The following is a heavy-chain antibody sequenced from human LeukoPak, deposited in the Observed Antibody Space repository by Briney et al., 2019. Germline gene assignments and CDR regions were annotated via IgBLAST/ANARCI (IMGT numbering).Heavy chain of an antibody. CDR1: GFTFSNYA. J-gene: IGHJ4*02. Sequence: GGSLRLSCVTSGFTFSNYAMSWVRQAPGKGLEWVSGIFGSTGSTYYADSVKGRVTISRDNSRNTVYLQMNSLRAEDTAVYYCAKDRTYHYDFSAYYLSPPLQQYWGQGTLVTVSS. CDR3: AKDRTYHYDFSAYYLSPPLQQY. V-gene: IGHV3-23*01. CDR2: IFGSTGST. D-gene: IGHD3-22*01.